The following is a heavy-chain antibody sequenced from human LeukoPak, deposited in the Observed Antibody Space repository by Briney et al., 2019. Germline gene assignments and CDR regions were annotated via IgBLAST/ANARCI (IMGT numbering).Heavy chain of an antibody. CDR1: GYSFTSYW. CDR2: IYPGDSDT. V-gene: IGHV5-51*01. Sequence: GESLKISCKGSGYSFTSYWIGWVRQMPGKGLEWMGIIYPGDSDTRYSPSFQGQVTISADKSISTAYLLWSSLKASDTAMYYCARQGYSSGWYVIYYFDYWGQGTLVTVSS. CDR3: ARQGYSSGWYVIYYFDY. D-gene: IGHD6-19*01. J-gene: IGHJ4*02.